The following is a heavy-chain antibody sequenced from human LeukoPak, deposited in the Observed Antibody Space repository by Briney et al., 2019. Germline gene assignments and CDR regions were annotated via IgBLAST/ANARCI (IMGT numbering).Heavy chain of an antibody. CDR3: AKDDGLNITPVDY. Sequence: PGGSLRLSCAASGFTFSSYAMSWVRQAPGKGLERVSAISGSGGSTYYSDSVKGRFTISRDNSKNTLYLQMNSLRAEDTAVYYCAKDDGLNITPVDYWGQGTLVTVSS. CDR1: GFTFSSYA. V-gene: IGHV3-23*01. J-gene: IGHJ4*02. D-gene: IGHD3-10*01. CDR2: ISGSGGST.